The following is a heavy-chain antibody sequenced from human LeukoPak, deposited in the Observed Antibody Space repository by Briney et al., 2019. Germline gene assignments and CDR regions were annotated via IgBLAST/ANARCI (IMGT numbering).Heavy chain of an antibody. CDR3: AKSSSMIVVVYNWFDP. CDR2: ISGSGGST. D-gene: IGHD3-22*01. V-gene: IGHV3-23*01. J-gene: IGHJ5*02. Sequence: PGGSLRLSCAASGFTFSSYAMSWVRQAPGKGLEWVSAISGSGGSTYYADSVKGRFTISRDNSKNMLYLQMNSLRAEDTAVYYCAKSSSMIVVVYNWFDPWGQGTLVTVSP. CDR1: GFTFSSYA.